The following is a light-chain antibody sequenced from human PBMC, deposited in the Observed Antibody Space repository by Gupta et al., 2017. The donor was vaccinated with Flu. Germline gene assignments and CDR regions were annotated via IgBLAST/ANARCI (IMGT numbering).Light chain of an antibody. CDR2: GVS. J-gene: IGKJ2*01. CDR3: QQSDSFPRT. V-gene: IGKV1-39*01. CDR1: QSISSY. Sequence: PSSLSASVGDTVTISCRAGQSISSYLNWFQLKPGKAPTLLIYGVSNLQSGVPSRFSGGRSGTDFTLTITRLQPEDFATYVCQQSDSFPRTFGLGTKLDIK.